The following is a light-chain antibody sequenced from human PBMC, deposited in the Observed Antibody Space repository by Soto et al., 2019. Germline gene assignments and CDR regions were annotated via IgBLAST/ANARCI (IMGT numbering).Light chain of an antibody. CDR1: SSDVGGYNY. Sequence: QSALTQPASVSGSPGQSITISCTGTSSDVGGYNYVSWYQQHPVKAPKLMIYDVNNRPSGVSNRFSGSKSGNTASLTISGLRSGDEADYYCSSYTGSSTYVVFGGGTKLTVL. CDR2: DVN. J-gene: IGLJ2*01. V-gene: IGLV2-14*01. CDR3: SSYTGSSTYVV.